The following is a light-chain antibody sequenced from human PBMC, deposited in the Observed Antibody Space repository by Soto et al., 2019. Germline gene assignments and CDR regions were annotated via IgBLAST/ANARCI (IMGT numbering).Light chain of an antibody. CDR2: TVS. J-gene: IGKJ2*01. CDR1: QSLAYSDGNTY. CDR3: MQGTHWPPYT. V-gene: IGKV2-30*01. Sequence: DVVMTQSPLSLPVTLGQPASISCRSSQSLAYSDGNTYLNWFQQRPGQSPRRLIYTVSNRDSGVTDRFSGSGSGTDFTLKISRVEAEDVGVYYCMQGTHWPPYTFGQGTKLEIK.